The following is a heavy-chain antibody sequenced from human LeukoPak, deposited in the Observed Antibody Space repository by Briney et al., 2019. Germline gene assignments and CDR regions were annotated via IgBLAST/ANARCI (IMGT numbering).Heavy chain of an antibody. V-gene: IGHV1-2*02. CDR1: GYTFTGYY. D-gene: IGHD1-26*01. Sequence: ASVKVSCKASGYTFTGYYMHWVRQAPGQGLEWMGWINPNSGGTNYAQKFQGRVTMTRDTSISTAYMELSRLRSDDTAVYYCARFLVGATQFDYWGQGTLVTVSS. CDR3: ARFLVGATQFDY. J-gene: IGHJ4*02. CDR2: INPNSGGT.